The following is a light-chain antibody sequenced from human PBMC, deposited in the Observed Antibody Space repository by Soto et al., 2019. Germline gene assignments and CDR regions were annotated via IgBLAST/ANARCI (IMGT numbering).Light chain of an antibody. V-gene: IGKV1-9*01. CDR1: QGISSY. CDR2: AAS. CDR3: QQYNPYSRT. J-gene: IGKJ1*01. Sequence: DIHLTQCPSXXXAXXGXRXTITCRASQGISSYLAWYQQKPGKAPKLLIYAASTLQSGVPSRFSGSGSGTEFTLTISSLQPDDFAMYYCQQYNPYSRTFGQGTKVDIK.